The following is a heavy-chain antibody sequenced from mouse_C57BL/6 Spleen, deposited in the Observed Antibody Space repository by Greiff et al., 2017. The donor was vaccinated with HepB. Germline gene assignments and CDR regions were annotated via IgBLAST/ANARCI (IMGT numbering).Heavy chain of an antibody. J-gene: IGHJ1*03. CDR1: GYTFTSYW. CDR3: TRWDLAGTNWYFDV. Sequence: EVQLQQSGTVLARPGASVKMSCKTSGYTFTSYWMHWVKQRPGQGLEWIGAIYPGNSDTSYNQKFKGKAKLTAVTSASTAYMELSSLTNEDSAVYYCTRWDLAGTNWYFDVWGTGTTVTVSS. V-gene: IGHV1-5*01. CDR2: IYPGNSDT. D-gene: IGHD4-1*01.